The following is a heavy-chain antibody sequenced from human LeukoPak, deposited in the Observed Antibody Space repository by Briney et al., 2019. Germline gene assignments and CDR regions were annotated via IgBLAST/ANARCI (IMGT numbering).Heavy chain of an antibody. CDR3: ARDFGGTRGMDV. J-gene: IGHJ6*02. Sequence: GGSLRLSRAASAFSFSSYGMNWVRQAPGKGLEWVSSIASKSSYIYYADSVKGRFTTSRDNAKNSLYLQMTNLRAEDTAVYYCARDFGGTRGMDVWGQGTTVSVSS. V-gene: IGHV3-21*01. CDR2: IASKSSYI. D-gene: IGHD3-16*01. CDR1: AFSFSSYG.